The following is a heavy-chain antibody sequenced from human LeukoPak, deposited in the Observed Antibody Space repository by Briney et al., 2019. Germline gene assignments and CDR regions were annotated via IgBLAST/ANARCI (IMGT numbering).Heavy chain of an antibody. Sequence: EGSLRLSCAASGFTFSSYAMSWVRQAPGKGLEWVPGISGSGGSTYYADSVKGRFTISRDSSKNTLYLQMNSLRAEDTAVYYCAKATSHCSGGSCYSSSDYWGQGTLVTVSS. D-gene: IGHD2-15*01. J-gene: IGHJ4*02. CDR2: ISGSGGST. CDR1: GFTFSSYA. CDR3: AKATSHCSGGSCYSSSDY. V-gene: IGHV3-23*01.